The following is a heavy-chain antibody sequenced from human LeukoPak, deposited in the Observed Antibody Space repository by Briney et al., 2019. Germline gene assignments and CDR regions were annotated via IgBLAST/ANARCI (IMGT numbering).Heavy chain of an antibody. CDR3: ARLQPNSGEWAFDI. CDR2: LYSRGSP. CDR1: GASISTYY. V-gene: IGHV4-59*01. J-gene: IGHJ3*02. Sequence: SETLSLTCTVSGASISTYYWGWIRQSPGKKLEWIGYLYSRGSPNYNPSLKRRVTISVDTSKNHFSLTLSSVTAADTAVYYCARLQPNSGEWAFDIWGQGTMVTVSS. D-gene: IGHD1-1*01.